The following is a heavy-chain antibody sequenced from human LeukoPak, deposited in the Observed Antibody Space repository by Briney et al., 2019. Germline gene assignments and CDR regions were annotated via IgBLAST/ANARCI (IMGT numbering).Heavy chain of an antibody. CDR2: ISYAGSNE. V-gene: IGHV3-30-3*01. J-gene: IGHJ4*02. D-gene: IGHD6-19*01. Sequence: PGGSLRLSCAASGFTFSSNAMHWVRQAPGKGLEWVAVISYAGSNEYYADSVKGRFTSSRDISKNTLYLQMNSLRAEDTAVYYCARGLYSSAWSPFDYWGQGTLVTVSS. CDR3: ARGLYSSAWSPFDY. CDR1: GFTFSSNA.